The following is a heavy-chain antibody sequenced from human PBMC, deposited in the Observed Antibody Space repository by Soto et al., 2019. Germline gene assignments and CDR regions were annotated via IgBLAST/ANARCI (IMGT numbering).Heavy chain of an antibody. D-gene: IGHD3-3*01. CDR3: SSKCDFWSGFPEWFFDL. V-gene: IGHV4-34*01. CDR1: GGSFSGYY. CDR2: INHSGST. Sequence: QVQLQQWGAGLLKPSETLSLTCGVYGGSFSGYYWSWIRQPPGKGLEWIGEINHSGSTNYNPSLKSRVTISVDTSKNQFSLKLISVTAADTAVYYCSSKCDFWSGFPEWFFDLWGRGTLVTVSS. J-gene: IGHJ2*01.